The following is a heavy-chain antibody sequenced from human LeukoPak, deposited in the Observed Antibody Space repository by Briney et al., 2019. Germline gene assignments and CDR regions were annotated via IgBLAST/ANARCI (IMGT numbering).Heavy chain of an antibody. CDR1: GSTFSDYY. CDR2: ISSSGSTI. J-gene: IGHJ6*03. V-gene: IGHV3-11*04. CDR3: ARGDFWSGSPHHMHV. D-gene: IGHD3-3*01. Sequence: GRSLRLSCAASGSTFSDYYMSWIRQAPGKGLEWVSYISSSGSTIYYADSVKGRFTISRDNSKNTLYLQMNSLRAEDTAVYYCARGDFWSGSPHHMHVWGKGTTVTVSS.